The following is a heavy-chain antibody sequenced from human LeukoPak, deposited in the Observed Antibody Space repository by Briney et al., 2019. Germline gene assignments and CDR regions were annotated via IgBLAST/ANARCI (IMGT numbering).Heavy chain of an antibody. Sequence: GGSLRLSCAASGFTFSSYSMTWVRQAPGKGLEWVSLISWDGGSTYYADSVKGRFTISRDNSKNSLYLQMNSLRTEDTALYYCAKDHFRRGYSYGYVYWGQGTLVTVSS. D-gene: IGHD5-18*01. J-gene: IGHJ4*02. V-gene: IGHV3-43*01. CDR1: GFTFSSYS. CDR2: ISWDGGST. CDR3: AKDHFRRGYSYGYVY.